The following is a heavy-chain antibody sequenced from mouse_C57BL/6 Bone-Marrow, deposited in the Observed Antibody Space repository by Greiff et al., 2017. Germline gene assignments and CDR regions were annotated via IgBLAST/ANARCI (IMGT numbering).Heavy chain of an antibody. J-gene: IGHJ1*03. V-gene: IGHV1-81*01. CDR2: IYPRSGNT. CDR3: ARWCYWYFDV. Sequence: QVQLQQSGAELARPGASVKLSCKASGYTFTSYGISWVKQRTGQGLEWIGEIYPRSGNTYYNEKFKGQATLTADKSSSTAYMELRSLTSEDSAVYFCARWCYWYFDVWGTGTTVTVSS. CDR1: GYTFTSYG. D-gene: IGHD1-1*02.